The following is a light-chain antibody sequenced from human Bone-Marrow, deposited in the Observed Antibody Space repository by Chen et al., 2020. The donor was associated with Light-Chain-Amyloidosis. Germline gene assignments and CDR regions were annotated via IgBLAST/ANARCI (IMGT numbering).Light chain of an antibody. V-gene: IGLV3-25*03. J-gene: IGLJ2*01. CDR3: QSADSSGTYEVI. Sequence: SYELTQQPSVSVYPGQTARITCSGDDLPTEYAYCYQQKPGQAPVLVIHRDTERPSGISERFSGSSSGTTATLTISGVQAEDEADYHCQSADSSGTYEVIFGGGTKLTVL. CDR1: DLPTEY. CDR2: RDT.